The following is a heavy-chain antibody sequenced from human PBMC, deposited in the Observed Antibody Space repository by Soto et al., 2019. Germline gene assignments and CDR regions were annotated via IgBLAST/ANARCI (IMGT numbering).Heavy chain of an antibody. CDR3: ARVYSGGYSDS. J-gene: IGHJ4*02. D-gene: IGHD1-26*01. Sequence: QVQLQESGPGLVKPSGALSLTCAVSGASIRSNNRWSWVRQPPGKGLEWIGEIFHSGSTNYNPSPKPRVTISVDNSKNQFSLNLSSVTAADTAVYYCARVYSGGYSDSWGQGTLVTVSS. V-gene: IGHV4-4*02. CDR1: GASIRSNNR. CDR2: IFHSGST.